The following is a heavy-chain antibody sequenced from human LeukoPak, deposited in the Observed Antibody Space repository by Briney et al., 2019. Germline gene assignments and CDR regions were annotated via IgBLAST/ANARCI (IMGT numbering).Heavy chain of an antibody. CDR2: ISSSGSTI. V-gene: IGHV3-48*03. CDR3: ARGTATYPGIAAAGTGWKPNYYYYGMDV. Sequence: GGSLRLSCAASGFTFSSYEMNWVRQAPGKGLEWVSYISSSGSTIYYADSVKGRFTISRDNAKNSLYLQMNSLRAEDTAVYYCARGTATYPGIAAAGTGWKPNYYYYGMDVWGQGTTVTVSS. D-gene: IGHD6-13*01. J-gene: IGHJ6*02. CDR1: GFTFSSYE.